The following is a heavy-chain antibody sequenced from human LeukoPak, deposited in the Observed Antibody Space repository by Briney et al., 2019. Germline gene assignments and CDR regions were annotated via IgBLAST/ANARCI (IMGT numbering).Heavy chain of an antibody. Sequence: SETLSLTCAVYGGSFSGHYWSWIRQPPGKGLEWIGEINHSGSTNYNPSLKSLVTISVDTSKNQFSLKLSSVTAADTAVYCCARGPNSGSDYWGQGTLVTVSS. V-gene: IGHV4-34*01. CDR1: GGSFSGHY. D-gene: IGHD6-6*01. J-gene: IGHJ4*02. CDR3: ARGPNSGSDY. CDR2: INHSGST.